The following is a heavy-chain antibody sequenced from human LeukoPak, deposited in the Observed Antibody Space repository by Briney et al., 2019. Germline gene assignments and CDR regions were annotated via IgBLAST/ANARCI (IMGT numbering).Heavy chain of an antibody. CDR2: IYYSGST. CDR1: GGSISSYY. CDR3: AGKPSYYYDSSGYYGFDY. V-gene: IGHV4-59*01. J-gene: IGHJ4*02. D-gene: IGHD3-22*01. Sequence: SETLSLTCTVSGGSISSYYWSWIRQPPGKGLEWIGYIYYSGSTNYNPSLKSRVTISVDTSKNQFSLKLSSVTAADTAVYYCAGKPSYYYDSSGYYGFDYWGQGTLVTVSS.